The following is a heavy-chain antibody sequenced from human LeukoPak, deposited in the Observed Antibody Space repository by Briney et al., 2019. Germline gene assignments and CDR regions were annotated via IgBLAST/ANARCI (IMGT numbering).Heavy chain of an antibody. Sequence: GGSLRLSCAASGFIFRSYAMSWVRQAPGKGLEWVSDISRSGGRTFYVDSVKGRFTISRDNSKNSLYLQMNSLRAEDTAVYYCAKGIAVGGITRAFDIWGQGTMVTVSS. J-gene: IGHJ3*02. CDR2: ISRSGGRT. CDR1: GFIFRSYA. CDR3: AKGIAVGGITRAFDI. V-gene: IGHV3-23*01. D-gene: IGHD6-19*01.